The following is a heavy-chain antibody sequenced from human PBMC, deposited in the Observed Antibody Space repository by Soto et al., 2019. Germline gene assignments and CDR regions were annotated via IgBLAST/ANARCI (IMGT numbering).Heavy chain of an antibody. J-gene: IGHJ4*02. V-gene: IGHV2-5*02. Sequence: QITLKESGPTLVKPTQTLTLTCSFSGFSLITRGVGVGWIRQPPGKALEWLALIYWDDDTQYSPSLRSRLTITKDTTKHQVVLTMTNLDPVDPATYYCTHSNFYFDHWGPGTLVTVSS. CDR1: GFSLITRGVG. CDR3: THSNFYFDH. CDR2: IYWDDDT.